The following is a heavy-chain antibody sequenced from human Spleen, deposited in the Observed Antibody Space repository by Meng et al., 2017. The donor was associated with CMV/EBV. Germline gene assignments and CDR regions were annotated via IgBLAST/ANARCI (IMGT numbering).Heavy chain of an antibody. Sequence: QGQLQQWGAVLLKPSETLPLTCAVYGGSFSGYYWSWIRQPPGKGLEWIGEINHSGSTNYNPSLKSRVTISVDTSKNQFSLKLSSVTAADTAVYYCARSGSGRRGPSPFFDWFDPWGQGTLVTVSS. CDR1: GGSFSGYY. V-gene: IGHV4-34*01. CDR3: ARSGSGRRGPSPFFDWFDP. J-gene: IGHJ5*02. D-gene: IGHD1-26*01. CDR2: INHSGST.